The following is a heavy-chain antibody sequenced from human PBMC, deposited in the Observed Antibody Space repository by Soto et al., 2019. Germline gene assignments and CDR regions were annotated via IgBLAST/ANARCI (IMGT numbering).Heavy chain of an antibody. Sequence: LRLSCAASGFDFRSYAMHWVRQSPGKGPEWVAITSDDGDIQYYADSVKGRFTISRDNSKNTLYLQMNSLTAEDTAVYFCAKRRGAGGHFDYWGQGALVTVSS. CDR1: GFDFRSYA. V-gene: IGHV3-30-3*01. CDR2: TSDDGDIQ. CDR3: AKRRGAGGHFDY. D-gene: IGHD2-15*01. J-gene: IGHJ4*02.